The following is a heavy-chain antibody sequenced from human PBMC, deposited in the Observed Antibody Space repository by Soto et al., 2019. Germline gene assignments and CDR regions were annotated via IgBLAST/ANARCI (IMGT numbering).Heavy chain of an antibody. Sequence: EVQLVESGGGLVKPGASLRLSCAASGFTFNTYSMNWVRQAPGEGLEWVSSISSSSSSIFYADSVMGRFTISRDNAKKLLYLEMNSLRADDTAMYYCARDIGRTLRSPEFDYWGQGTLVTVSS. V-gene: IGHV3-21*01. J-gene: IGHJ4*02. CDR3: ARDIGRTLRSPEFDY. D-gene: IGHD4-17*01. CDR1: GFTFNTYS. CDR2: ISSSSSSI.